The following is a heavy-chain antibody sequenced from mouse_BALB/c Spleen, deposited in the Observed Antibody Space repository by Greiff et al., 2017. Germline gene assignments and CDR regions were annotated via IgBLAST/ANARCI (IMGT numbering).Heavy chain of an antibody. CDR3: ARGLLRGVYYAMDY. J-gene: IGHJ4*01. CDR1: GFTFTDYY. CDR2: IRNKANGYTT. V-gene: IGHV7-3*02. D-gene: IGHD1-1*01. Sequence: EVHLVESGGGLVQPGGSLRLSCATSGFTFTDYYMSWVRQPPGKALEWLGFIRNKANGYTTEYSASVKGRFTISRDNSQSILYLQMNTLRAEDSATYYCARGLLRGVYYAMDYWGQGTSVTVSS.